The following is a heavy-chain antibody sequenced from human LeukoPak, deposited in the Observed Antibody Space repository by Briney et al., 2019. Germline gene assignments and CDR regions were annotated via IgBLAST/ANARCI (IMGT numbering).Heavy chain of an antibody. J-gene: IGHJ5*02. CDR2: IRSKANSYAT. D-gene: IGHD3-16*01. V-gene: IGHV3-73*01. Sequence: GGSLRLSCAASGFTFSDSTMQRVRQASGKGLEWVGRIRSKANSYATAYSASVKGRFTISRDDSKNTTFLQMNSLKTEDTAVYYCTRGEWFDPWGQGTLVTVSS. CDR3: TRGEWFDP. CDR1: GFTFSDST.